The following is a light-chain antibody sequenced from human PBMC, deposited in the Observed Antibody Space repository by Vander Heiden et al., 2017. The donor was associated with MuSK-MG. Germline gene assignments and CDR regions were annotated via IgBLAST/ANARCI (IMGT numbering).Light chain of an antibody. V-gene: IGKV3-20*01. CDR1: QSVSSSY. CDR3: QQCGSSPPWT. J-gene: IGKJ1*01. CDR2: GAS. Sequence: ELVLTQSPGTRSLSPGERATLSCRASQSVSSSYLAWYQQRPGQAPRLLIYGASSRATGIPDRFSGSGSGTDFTLTINRLEPEDFAVYYCQQCGSSPPWTFGQGTTVEIK.